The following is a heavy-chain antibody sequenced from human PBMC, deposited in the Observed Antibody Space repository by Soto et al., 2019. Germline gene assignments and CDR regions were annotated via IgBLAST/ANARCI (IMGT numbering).Heavy chain of an antibody. D-gene: IGHD2-21*01. J-gene: IGHJ4*02. CDR1: GFAFSTFP. V-gene: IGHV3-23*01. CDR3: AKDPLEPWGGAYFDY. Sequence: EVQLLESGGGLVQPGGSLRLSCAASGFAFSTFPMNWVRQAPGKGLEWVSTISGSSGEKYYAASVKGRFTISRDNSKNTLYLQMISLRAEDTAVYYCAKDPLEPWGGAYFDYWGRGTLVTVSS. CDR2: ISGSSGEK.